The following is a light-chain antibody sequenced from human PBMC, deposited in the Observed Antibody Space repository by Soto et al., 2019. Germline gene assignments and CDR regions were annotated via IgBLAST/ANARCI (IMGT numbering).Light chain of an antibody. J-gene: IGLJ1*01. Sequence: QSALTQPRSVSGSPGQSVTLSCTGTSSDVGGYNYVSWYQHHPGKAPKLMIYDVTKWPSGVRDRFSASKSGNTASLTISGLQAEDEADYYCCSYAGSYTYVFGTGTKVTVL. CDR2: DVT. V-gene: IGLV2-11*01. CDR1: SSDVGGYNY. CDR3: CSYAGSYTYV.